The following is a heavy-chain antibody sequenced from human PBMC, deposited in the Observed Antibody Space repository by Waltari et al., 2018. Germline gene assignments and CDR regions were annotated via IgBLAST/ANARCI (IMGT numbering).Heavy chain of an antibody. D-gene: IGHD3-22*01. CDR3: ARGLNYYDSSGYSYYYYMDV. Sequence: QVQLQESGPGLVKPSETLSLTCTVSGGSISSYYWSWIRQPPGKGLEWIGYIYYSGSTNYNPSLKSRVTISVDTSKNQFSLKLSSVTAADTAVYYCARGLNYYDSSGYSYYYYMDVWGKGTTVTVSS. J-gene: IGHJ6*03. V-gene: IGHV4-59*01. CDR2: IYYSGST. CDR1: GGSISSYY.